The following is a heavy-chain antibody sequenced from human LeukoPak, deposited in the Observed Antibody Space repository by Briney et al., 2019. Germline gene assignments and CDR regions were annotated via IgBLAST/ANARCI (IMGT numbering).Heavy chain of an antibody. CDR2: IIPIFGTA. Sequence: SVKVSCKASGGTFSSYAISWVRQAPGQGLEWMGGIIPIFGTANYAQKFQGRVTITADESTSTAYMELSSLRSVDTAVYYCARLHGQYGSGSYHLDYWGQGTLVTVSS. V-gene: IGHV1-69*13. CDR1: GGTFSSYA. D-gene: IGHD3-10*01. CDR3: ARLHGQYGSGSYHLDY. J-gene: IGHJ4*02.